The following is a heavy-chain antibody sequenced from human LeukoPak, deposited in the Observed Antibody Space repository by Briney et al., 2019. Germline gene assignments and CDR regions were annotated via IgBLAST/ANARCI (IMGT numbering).Heavy chain of an antibody. CDR2: IYYSGST. Sequence: SETLSLTCTVSGGSIRNYYWSWIRQPPGKGLEWIGYIYYSGSTNYNPSLKSRVTISVDTSKNQFSLKLSSVTAADTAVYYCARVYYSSSYDYWYFDLWGRGTLVSVSS. D-gene: IGHD6-13*01. J-gene: IGHJ2*01. CDR1: GGSIRNYY. CDR3: ARVYYSSSYDYWYFDL. V-gene: IGHV4-59*01.